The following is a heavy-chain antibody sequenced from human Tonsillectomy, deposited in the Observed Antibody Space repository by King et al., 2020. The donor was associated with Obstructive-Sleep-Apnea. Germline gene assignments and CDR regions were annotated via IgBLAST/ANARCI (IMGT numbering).Heavy chain of an antibody. V-gene: IGHV1-18*01. CDR3: TRERPSQWEAHYYYGMDV. CDR2: ISGYNDNT. CDR1: NYTFTSSA. D-gene: IGHD1-26*01. Sequence: VQLVESGPEVKKPGASVKVSCKASNYTFTSSAISWVRQAPGKGLEWMGWISGYNDNTNYAQKLQGRVTMTTDTSTSTAYMELRSLRSEDTAVYYCTRERPSQWEAHYYYGMDVWGQGTTVIVSS. J-gene: IGHJ6*02.